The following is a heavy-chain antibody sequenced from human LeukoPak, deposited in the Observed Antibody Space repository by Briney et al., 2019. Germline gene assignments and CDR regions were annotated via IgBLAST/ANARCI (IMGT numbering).Heavy chain of an antibody. D-gene: IGHD2-2*01. CDR1: GGTFSSYA. CDR2: IIPIFGTA. J-gene: IGHJ4*02. CDR3: ARDGLYCSSTSCYFDY. Sequence: GASAKVSCKASGGTFSSYAISWVRQAPGQGLEWMGGIIPIFGTANYAQKFQGRVTITADESTSTAYMELSSLRSEDTAVYHCARDGLYCSSTSCYFDYWGQGTLVTVSS. V-gene: IGHV1-69*13.